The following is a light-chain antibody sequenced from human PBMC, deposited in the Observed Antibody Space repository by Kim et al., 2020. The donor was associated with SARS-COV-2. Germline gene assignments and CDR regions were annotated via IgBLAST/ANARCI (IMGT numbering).Light chain of an antibody. CDR3: QAWDSSNVV. Sequence: SVCPGQTASITCSGDKLGDEYACWYQQKPGQSPVLVIYQDSKRPSGIPERFSGSNSGNTATLTISETQAMDEADYYCQAWDSSNVVFGGGTQLTVL. J-gene: IGLJ2*01. CDR1: KLGDEY. V-gene: IGLV3-1*01. CDR2: QDS.